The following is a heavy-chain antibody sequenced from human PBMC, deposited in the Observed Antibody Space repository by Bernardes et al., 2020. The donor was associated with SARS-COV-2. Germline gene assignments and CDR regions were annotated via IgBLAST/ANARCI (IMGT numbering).Heavy chain of an antibody. CDR3: ARGPAFVTIFGVDSRDQAFDI. CDR1: VGSFSGYY. V-gene: IGHV4-34*01. CDR2: ISHSGGT. J-gene: IGHJ3*02. D-gene: IGHD3-3*01. Sequence: SETLSLTCAVYVGSFSGYYWSSIRQSPGKGLEWIGDISHSGGTNYNPSLRSRLTMSVDTSKNQFSLRLDSVSAADTAVYYCARGPAFVTIFGVDSRDQAFDIWGQGRMVTVSS.